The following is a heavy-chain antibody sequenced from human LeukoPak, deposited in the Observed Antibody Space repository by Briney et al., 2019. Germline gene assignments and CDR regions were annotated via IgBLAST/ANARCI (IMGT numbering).Heavy chain of an antibody. V-gene: IGHV3-30*02. CDR3: AKDLYVSGFYPTSLDD. Sequence: GGSLRLSCAASGFTFSSYGMHWVRQAPGKGLEWVAVIWYDGSNKYYADSVKGRFTISRDNSKSTLSLQMDTLRSEDTAVYFCAKDLYVSGFYPTSLDDWGQGTLVTVSS. J-gene: IGHJ4*02. CDR1: GFTFSSYG. CDR2: IWYDGSNK. D-gene: IGHD3-22*01.